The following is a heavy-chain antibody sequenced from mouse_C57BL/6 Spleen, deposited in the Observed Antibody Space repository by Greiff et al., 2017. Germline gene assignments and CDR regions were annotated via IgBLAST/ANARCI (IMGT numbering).Heavy chain of an antibody. CDR1: GFTFSDYY. V-gene: IGHV5-16*01. J-gene: IGHJ2*01. D-gene: IGHD1-1*01. CDR2: INYDGSST. CDR3: AREGGTVYYFDY. Sequence: EVMLVESEGGLVQPGSSMKLSCTASGFTFSDYYMAWVRQVPEKGLEWVANINYDGSSTYYLDSLKSRFIISRDNAKNILYLQMSSLKSEDTATYYCAREGGTVYYFDYWGQGTTLTVSS.